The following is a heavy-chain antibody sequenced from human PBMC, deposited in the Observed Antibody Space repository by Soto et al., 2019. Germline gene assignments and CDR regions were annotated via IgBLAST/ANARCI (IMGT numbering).Heavy chain of an antibody. V-gene: IGHV3-74*01. CDR1: GFTFSNYW. D-gene: IGHD3-10*02. Sequence: EMQLVESGGGLVKPGGSLRISCAASGFTFSNYWMHWVRQTPGKGLVWVSRISTDGSSTWYADSVKGRFTISRDSAKNTLYIQMSSQRAEDTAVYDCARGGRMFDYCDGMDVWGKGTTVAVSS. CDR3: ARGGRMFDYCDGMDV. CDR2: ISTDGSST. J-gene: IGHJ6*04.